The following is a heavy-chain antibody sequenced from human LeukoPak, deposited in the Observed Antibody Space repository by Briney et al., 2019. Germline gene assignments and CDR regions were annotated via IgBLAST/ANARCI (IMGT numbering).Heavy chain of an antibody. D-gene: IGHD6-19*01. CDR1: GGSISSSNW. CDR2: IYHSGST. CDR3: ARDRRVAVAGTPAWFDP. Sequence: SGTLSLTCAVSGGSISSSNWWSWVRQPPGKGLEWIGEIYHSGSTNYNPSLKSRVTISVDKSKNQFSLKLSSVTAADTAVYYCARDRRVAVAGTPAWFDPWGQGTLVTVSS. V-gene: IGHV4-4*02. J-gene: IGHJ5*02.